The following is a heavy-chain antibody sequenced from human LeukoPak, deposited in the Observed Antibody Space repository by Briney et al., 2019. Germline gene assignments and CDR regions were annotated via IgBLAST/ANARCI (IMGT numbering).Heavy chain of an antibody. CDR1: GYFISSAYY. Sequence: NPSETLSLTCTVSGYFISSAYYWSWLRQPPGKGLEWIGYISYSGSTNYSPSLSSRLTMSIDTSKHQFSLRLSSVTAADTAVYYCARLAIVGATHFDYWGQGTLVTVSS. V-gene: IGHV4-61*01. CDR3: ARLAIVGATHFDY. J-gene: IGHJ4*02. D-gene: IGHD1-26*01. CDR2: ISYSGST.